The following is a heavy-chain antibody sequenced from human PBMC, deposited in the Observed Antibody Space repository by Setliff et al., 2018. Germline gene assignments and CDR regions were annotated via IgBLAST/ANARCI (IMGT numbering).Heavy chain of an antibody. CDR2: MYYSGTT. D-gene: IGHD2-15*01. Sequence: PSETLSLTCNVSGGSIRSYYWSWIRQPPGKGPEWIGYMYYSGTTNYNPSLKSRATISVDTSKNQFSLRLSSVTAADTAVYYCARGGTFRYFDFWGQGAPVTVSS. CDR1: GGSIRSYY. V-gene: IGHV4-59*08. J-gene: IGHJ4*02. CDR3: ARGGTFRYFDF.